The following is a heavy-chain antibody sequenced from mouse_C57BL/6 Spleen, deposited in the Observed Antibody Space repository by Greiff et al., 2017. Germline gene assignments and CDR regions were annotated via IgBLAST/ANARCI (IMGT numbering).Heavy chain of an antibody. J-gene: IGHJ1*03. CDR3: ARGKLGQGVDWYFDV. V-gene: IGHV1-81*01. Sequence: QVQLKESGAELARPGASVKLSCKASGYTFTSYGISWVKQRTGQGLEWIGEIYPRSGNTYYNEKFKGKATLTADKSSSTAYMELRSLTSEDSAVYFCARGKLGQGVDWYFDVWGTGTTVTVSS. CDR2: IYPRSGNT. CDR1: GYTFTSYG. D-gene: IGHD4-1*01.